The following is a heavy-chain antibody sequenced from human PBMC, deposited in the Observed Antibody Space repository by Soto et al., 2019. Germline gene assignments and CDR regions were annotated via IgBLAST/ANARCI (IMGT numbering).Heavy chain of an antibody. Sequence: LRLSCAASGFTFSNYAMSWVRQAPGKGLEWVSALSAGGGSPYYADSVKGRFTIARDNSKNTLSLQMNSLRAEDTAVYYCAKIYNSGSYHVDYWGQGTLVTVSS. J-gene: IGHJ4*02. D-gene: IGHD3-10*01. CDR1: GFTFSNYA. CDR3: AKIYNSGSYHVDY. V-gene: IGHV3-23*01. CDR2: LSAGGGSP.